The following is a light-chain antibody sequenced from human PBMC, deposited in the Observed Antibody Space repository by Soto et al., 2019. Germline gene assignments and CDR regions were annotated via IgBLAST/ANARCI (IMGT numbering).Light chain of an antibody. J-gene: IGKJ5*01. CDR1: QSVSSN. CDR3: QQYYNWPRT. CDR2: GAS. Sequence: EIVMTQSPATLSVSPGERATLSCRASQSVSSNLAWYQQKLGQAPRLLIYGASTRATGIPARFSGSGSGTEFTLTINSLQAEDCAVYYCQQYYNWPRTFGQGTRLEIK. V-gene: IGKV3-15*01.